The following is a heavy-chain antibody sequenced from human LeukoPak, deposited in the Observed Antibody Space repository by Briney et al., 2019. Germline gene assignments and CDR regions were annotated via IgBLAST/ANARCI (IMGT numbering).Heavy chain of an antibody. V-gene: IGHV3-66*01. CDR1: GITVSRNY. CDR2: IYAGGLT. Sequence: GGSLRLSCVASGITVSRNYMTWVRQAPGRGLEWVSLIYAGGLTYCADSVKHRLSNSRDNSKNKQYLQMNSVRAEDSDVYYCARGPGRNDYSFDLGGRGTRVPVSS. D-gene: IGHD3-10*01. J-gene: IGHJ4*02. CDR3: ARGPGRNDYSFDL.